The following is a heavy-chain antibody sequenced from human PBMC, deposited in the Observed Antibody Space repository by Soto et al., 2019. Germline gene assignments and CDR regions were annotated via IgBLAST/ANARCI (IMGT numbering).Heavy chain of an antibody. CDR1: GSTFDDYA. Sequence: GGSLRLSCAASGSTFDDYAMHWVRQAPGKGLEWVSGISWNSAAIGYADSVRGRFSISRDNAKNSLYLQMNSLRAEDTALYYCAKGPYDSSGYYNFDYWGQGTLVTVSS. CDR3: AKGPYDSSGYYNFDY. CDR2: ISWNSAAI. V-gene: IGHV3-9*01. D-gene: IGHD3-22*01. J-gene: IGHJ4*02.